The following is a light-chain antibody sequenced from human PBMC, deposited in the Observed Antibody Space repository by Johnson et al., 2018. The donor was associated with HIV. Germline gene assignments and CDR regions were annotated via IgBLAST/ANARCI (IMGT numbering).Light chain of an antibody. V-gene: IGLV1-51*02. CDR1: GSTIGNKY. CDR2: KNN. Sequence: QSVLTQPPSVSAAPGQKVTISCSGSGSTIGNKYVSWYQILPGTAPKLLIYKNNQRPSGITDRFSGFKSGTSATLGITGLQTGDEADYYCGTWDTSLSAFVFGTGTKVTVL. J-gene: IGLJ1*01. CDR3: GTWDTSLSAFV.